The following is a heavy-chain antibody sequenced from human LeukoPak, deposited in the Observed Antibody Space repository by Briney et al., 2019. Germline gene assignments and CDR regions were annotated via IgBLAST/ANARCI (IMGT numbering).Heavy chain of an antibody. J-gene: IGHJ4*02. CDR2: ISSSSSTI. D-gene: IGHD6-6*01. Sequence: GGSLRLSCAASGFTFSSYSMNWVRQAPGKGLEWVSYISSSSSTIYYADSVKGRFTISSDNAKNSLYLQMNSLRAEDTAVYYCARDRGQTLHSSSSWSGFFDYWGQGTLLTISS. CDR3: ARDRGQTLHSSSSWSGFFDY. V-gene: IGHV3-48*01. CDR1: GFTFSSYS.